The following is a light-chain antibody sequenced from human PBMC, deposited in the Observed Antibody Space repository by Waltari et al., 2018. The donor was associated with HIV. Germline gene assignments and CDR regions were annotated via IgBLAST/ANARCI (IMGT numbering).Light chain of an antibody. CDR1: SPNTGGNY. J-gene: IGLJ3*02. CDR2: RNN. V-gene: IGLV1-47*01. Sequence: QSVLTQPPSASETPGQTVTITCSGGSPNTGGNYVNWYQSLPGPAPKLLIYRNNQRPSGVPDRFSGSKSVTSASLAISGLRSEDEADYYCASWDDSLSGWVFGGGTKVTVL. CDR3: ASWDDSLSGWV.